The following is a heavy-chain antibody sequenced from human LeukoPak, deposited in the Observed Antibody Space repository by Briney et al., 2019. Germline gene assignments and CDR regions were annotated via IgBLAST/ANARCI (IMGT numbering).Heavy chain of an antibody. CDR2: ISYDGSNK. D-gene: IGHD6-13*01. CDR1: GFTFSSYG. CDR3: AKGVRGIAAADDAFDI. Sequence: GGSLRLSCAASGFTFSSYGVHWVRQAPGKGLEWVAVISYDGSNKYYADSVKGRFTISRDNSKNALYLQMNSLRAEDTAVYYCAKGVRGIAAADDAFDIWGQGTMVTVSS. J-gene: IGHJ3*02. V-gene: IGHV3-30*18.